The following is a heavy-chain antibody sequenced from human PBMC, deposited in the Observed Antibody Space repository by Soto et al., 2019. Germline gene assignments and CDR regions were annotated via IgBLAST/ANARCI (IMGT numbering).Heavy chain of an antibody. J-gene: IGHJ3*02. CDR2: IYKDFT. CDR1: GFTVTDIY. V-gene: IGHV3-66*01. CDR3: AREPRYCSGGSCSIMGDAFEI. D-gene: IGHD2-15*01. Sequence: EVQLVESGGGLVQPGGSLRLSCVASGFTVTDIYMNWVRQAPGKGLEWVSVIYKDFTDYADFVRGRFSVSTDTSKNALYLQLDNLRAEDTAVYYCAREPRYCSGGSCSIMGDAFEIWGQGAMVTVSS.